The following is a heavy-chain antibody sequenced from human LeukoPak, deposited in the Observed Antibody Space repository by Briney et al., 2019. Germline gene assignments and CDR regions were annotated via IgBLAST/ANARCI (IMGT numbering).Heavy chain of an antibody. Sequence: PGGSLRLSCAASGVTFSSYSMNWVRQAPGKGLEWVSSISSSSSYIYYADLVKGRFTISRDNAKNSLYLQMNSLRAEDTAVYYCARDYSGYVDYCGQGTLVTVSS. J-gene: IGHJ4*02. D-gene: IGHD2-21*01. CDR2: ISSSSSYI. CDR3: ARDYSGYVDY. CDR1: GVTFSSYS. V-gene: IGHV3-21*01.